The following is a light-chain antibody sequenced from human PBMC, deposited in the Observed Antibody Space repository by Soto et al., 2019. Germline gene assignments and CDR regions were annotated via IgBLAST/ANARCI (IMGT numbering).Light chain of an antibody. CDR1: QSVSSSY. V-gene: IGKV3-20*01. J-gene: IGKJ5*01. CDR2: GAS. Sequence: EIVLTQSPGTLSLSPGERATLSCRASQSVSSSYLAWYQQKPGQAPRLLIYGASSRDTGIPDRFSGSGSGTDFNLTIRRLEPEDFAVYYCQQYGGSPPITFGQGTRLEIK. CDR3: QQYGGSPPIT.